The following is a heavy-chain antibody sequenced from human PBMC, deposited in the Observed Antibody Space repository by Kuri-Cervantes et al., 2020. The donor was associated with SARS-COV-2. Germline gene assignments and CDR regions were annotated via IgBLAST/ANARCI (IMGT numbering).Heavy chain of an antibody. CDR3: ARDRGKIVARIYYYYGMDV. J-gene: IGHJ6*02. CDR2: ISGSGGST. V-gene: IGHV3-23*01. Sequence: GGSLRLSCAASGFTFSSYAMSWVRQAPGKGLEWVSAISGSGGSTYYADSVKGRFTISRDNSKNTLYLQMNSLRAEDTAVYYCARDRGKIVARIYYYYGMDVWGQGTTVTVSS. D-gene: IGHD6-6*01. CDR1: GFTFSSYA.